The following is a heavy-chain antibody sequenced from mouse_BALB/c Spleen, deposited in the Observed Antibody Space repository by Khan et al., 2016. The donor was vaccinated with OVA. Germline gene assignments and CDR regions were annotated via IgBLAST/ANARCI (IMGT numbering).Heavy chain of an antibody. CDR2: INPTSGYT. J-gene: IGHJ2*01. CDR3: ARDRIDY. CDR1: GYTFTSYW. V-gene: IGHV1-7*01. Sequence: QVQLQQSGAELAKPGASVKMSCKASGYTFTSYWMHWIKPRPAPGLVWIGYINPTSGYTDYKQKFKDKATLTADKSSSTAYMQLSSLTSDDSACYYSARDRIDYWGQGTALTVAS.